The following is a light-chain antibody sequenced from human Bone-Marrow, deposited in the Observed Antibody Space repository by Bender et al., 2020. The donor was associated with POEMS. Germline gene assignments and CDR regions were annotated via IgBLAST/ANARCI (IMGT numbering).Light chain of an antibody. CDR3: GSYTSSSTLDGI. V-gene: IGLV1-44*01. Sequence: QSVLTQPPSVSGTPGQRVTISCSGSGSNIGGYPVNWYQQLPGTAPRLLIYTNNERPSGVPDRFSGSKSGTSASLAISGLQAEDEADYYCGSYTSSSTLDGIFGGGTKLTVL. J-gene: IGLJ2*01. CDR1: GSNIGGYP. CDR2: TNN.